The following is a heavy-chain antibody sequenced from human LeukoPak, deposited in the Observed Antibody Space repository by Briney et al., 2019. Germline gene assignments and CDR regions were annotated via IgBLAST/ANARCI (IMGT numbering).Heavy chain of an antibody. Sequence: GASVKVSCKASGGTFSSYAISWVRQAPGQGLEWMGGIIPIFGTANYAQKFQGRVTITADESTSTAYMELSSLRSEDTAVYYCARTDASENTMVRGVIDYWGQGTLSPSPQ. V-gene: IGHV1-69*13. D-gene: IGHD3-10*01. J-gene: IGHJ4*02. CDR1: GGTFSSYA. CDR2: IIPIFGTA. CDR3: ARTDASENTMVRGVIDY.